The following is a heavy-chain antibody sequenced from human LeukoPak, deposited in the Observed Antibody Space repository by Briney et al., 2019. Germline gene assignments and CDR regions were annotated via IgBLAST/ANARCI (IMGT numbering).Heavy chain of an antibody. CDR1: GCTISSYS. V-gene: IGHV3-21*01. CDR3: ARGRIMITFGGVIVIPRYAY. D-gene: IGHD3-16*02. CDR2: ISSSSSYI. J-gene: IGHJ4*02. Sequence: KAGGSLRLSCAASGCTISSYSMNWVRQAPGKGLEWVLSISSSSSYIYYAASVKGRFTISRDNAKNSLSLQRNSLRAEDTAVYYSARGRIMITFGGVIVIPRYAYGSQGTLVTVPS.